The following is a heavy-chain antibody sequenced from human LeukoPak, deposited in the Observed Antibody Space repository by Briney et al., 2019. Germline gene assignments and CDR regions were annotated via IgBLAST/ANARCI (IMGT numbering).Heavy chain of an antibody. Sequence: ASVKVSCKAFGYTFTRHGISWVRQAPGQGLEWMGWINAYNGNTNYAQELQGRVTMTTDTSTSTVYMELRSLRSDDTAVYYCARVGGDTVVEYYYMDVWGKGTTVTVSS. V-gene: IGHV1-18*01. D-gene: IGHD2-2*01. J-gene: IGHJ6*03. CDR3: ARVGGDTVVEYYYMDV. CDR1: GYTFTRHG. CDR2: INAYNGNT.